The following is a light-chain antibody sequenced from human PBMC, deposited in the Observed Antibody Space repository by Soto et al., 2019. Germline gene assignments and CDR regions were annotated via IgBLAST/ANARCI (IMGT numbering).Light chain of an antibody. V-gene: IGKV1-8*01. J-gene: IGKJ2*01. CDR3: QQYYSLPYT. Sequence: AIRMTQSPSSFSASTGDRVTITCRASPEIGSYLAWYQQKTGKAPKLLVYGASTLQPDVPSRFSGSGSGTDFTLTIDCLQSEDFATYFCQQYYSLPYTFGQGTALEIK. CDR1: PEIGSY. CDR2: GAS.